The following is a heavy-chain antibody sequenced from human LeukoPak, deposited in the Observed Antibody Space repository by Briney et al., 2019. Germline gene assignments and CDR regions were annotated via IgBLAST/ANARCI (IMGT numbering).Heavy chain of an antibody. V-gene: IGHV4-38-2*02. D-gene: IGHD3-3*01. Sequence: SETLSLTCTVSGYSISNGYYWGWIRQPPGKGLEWIGTIYHSGSTNYNASLKSRVTISVDKSKNQFSLKLSSVTAADTAVYYCARERIFEDMDVWGKGTTVTVSS. CDR3: ARERIFEDMDV. CDR1: GYSISNGYY. J-gene: IGHJ6*03. CDR2: IYHSGST.